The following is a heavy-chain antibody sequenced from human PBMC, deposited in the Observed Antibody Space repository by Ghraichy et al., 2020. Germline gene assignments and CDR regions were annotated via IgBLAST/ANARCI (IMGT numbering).Heavy chain of an antibody. CDR1: NGSIDLYY. Sequence: SETLSLTCTVSNGSIDLYYWAWIRQPPGKGLEWIGHIFYSGATKYNPSLKSRLSISVDASKNQFSLDLTSVTATDTALYYCARLKYRPTTGGWWFDPWGPGTLVTVSS. CDR2: IFYSGAT. D-gene: IGHD4-11*01. CDR3: ARLKYRPTTGGWWFDP. V-gene: IGHV4-59*08. J-gene: IGHJ5*02.